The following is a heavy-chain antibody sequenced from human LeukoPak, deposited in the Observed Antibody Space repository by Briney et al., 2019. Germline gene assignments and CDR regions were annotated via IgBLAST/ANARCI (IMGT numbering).Heavy chain of an antibody. Sequence: PGGSLRLSCAASGFTFSSYAMSWVRQAPGKGLEWISYISSSGSTIFQADSMKGRFTISRDNAKNSLYLQMNNLRVEDTAVYYCARVSSQQLKWGQGTLVTVSS. V-gene: IGHV3-48*04. J-gene: IGHJ4*02. D-gene: IGHD6-13*01. CDR2: ISSSGSTI. CDR3: ARVSSQQLK. CDR1: GFTFSSYA.